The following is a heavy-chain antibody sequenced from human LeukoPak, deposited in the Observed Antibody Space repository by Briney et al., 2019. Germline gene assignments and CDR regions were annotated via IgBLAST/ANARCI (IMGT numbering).Heavy chain of an antibody. CDR3: AKDDREERITIFGVVIANPRFDY. CDR1: GFTFSSYG. J-gene: IGHJ4*02. D-gene: IGHD3-3*01. V-gene: IGHV3-30*02. CDR2: IRYDGSNK. Sequence: GGSLRLSCAASGFTFSSYGMHWVRQAPGKGLEWVAFIRYDGSNKYYADSVKGRFTISRDNSKNTLYLQMNSLRAEDTAVYYCAKDDREERITIFGVVIANPRFDYWGQGTLVTVSS.